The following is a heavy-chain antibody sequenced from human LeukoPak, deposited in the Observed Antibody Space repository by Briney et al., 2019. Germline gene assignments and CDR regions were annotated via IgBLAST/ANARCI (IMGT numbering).Heavy chain of an antibody. J-gene: IGHJ3*02. CDR3: ARGPNYYGSGSYKVGWWEPPGAFDI. CDR2: IYYSGST. V-gene: IGHV4-39*07. Sequence: SETLSLTCTVSGGSISSSSYYWGWIRQPPGKGLEWIGSIYYSGSTYYNPSLKSRVTISVDTSKNQFSLKLSSVTAADTAVYYCARGPNYYGSGSYKVGWWEPPGAFDIWGQGTMVTVSS. CDR1: GGSISSSSYY. D-gene: IGHD3-10*01.